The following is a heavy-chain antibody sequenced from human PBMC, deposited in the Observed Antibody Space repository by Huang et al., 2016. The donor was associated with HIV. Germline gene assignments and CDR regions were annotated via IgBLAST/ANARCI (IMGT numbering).Heavy chain of an antibody. CDR3: AKGGSAAAVLDF. Sequence: QVQLVESGGGVVQPGRSLRISCAASGFTFSSYGMHWVRQAPGKGVGWGGVISYDAKTKYYADSVKGRFSISRDNSKTTVYLQLNSLRLEDTAVYYCAKGGSAAAVLDFWGQGTLVTVSS. J-gene: IGHJ4*02. V-gene: IGHV3-30*18. CDR1: GFTFSSYG. D-gene: IGHD6-13*01. CDR2: ISYDAKTK.